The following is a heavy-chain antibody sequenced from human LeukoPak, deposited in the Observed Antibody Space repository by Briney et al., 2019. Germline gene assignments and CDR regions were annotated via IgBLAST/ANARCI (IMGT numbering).Heavy chain of an antibody. Sequence: SETLSLTCAVYGGSFSGYYWSWIRQPPGKGLEWIGEINHSGSTNYNPSLKSRVTISVDTSKNQFSLKLSSVTAADTAVYYCARGGYCSSTSCYDEYYYYMDVWGKGTTVTISS. CDR1: GGSFSGYY. J-gene: IGHJ6*03. CDR3: ARGGYCSSTSCYDEYYYYMDV. D-gene: IGHD2-2*01. V-gene: IGHV4-34*01. CDR2: INHSGST.